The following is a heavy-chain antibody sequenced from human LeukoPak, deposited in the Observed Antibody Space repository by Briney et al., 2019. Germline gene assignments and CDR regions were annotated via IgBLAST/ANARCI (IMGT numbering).Heavy chain of an antibody. V-gene: IGHV1-24*01. CDR3: AALGMVRGVIKNWFDP. Sequence: GASVKVSCKVSGYTLTELSMHWVRQAPGKGLEWMGGFDPEDGETIYAQKFQGRVTMTEDTSTDTAYMELSSLRSEDTAVYYCAALGMVRGVIKNWFDPWGQGTLVTVPS. D-gene: IGHD3-10*01. CDR1: GYTLTELS. CDR2: FDPEDGET. J-gene: IGHJ5*02.